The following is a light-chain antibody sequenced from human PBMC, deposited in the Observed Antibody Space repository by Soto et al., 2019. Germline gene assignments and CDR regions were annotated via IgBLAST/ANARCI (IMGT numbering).Light chain of an antibody. CDR2: EVS. J-gene: IGLJ3*02. Sequence: QSALTQPPSASGSPGQSVTISCTGTSSDIGGYNYVSWYKHHPGKAPKVMIYEVSKRPSGVPDRFSGSKSGNTASLTVSGLPPEDEAEYYCSSYAGSNNLGVFGGGTKLTVL. CDR1: SSDIGGYNY. CDR3: SSYAGSNNLGV. V-gene: IGLV2-8*01.